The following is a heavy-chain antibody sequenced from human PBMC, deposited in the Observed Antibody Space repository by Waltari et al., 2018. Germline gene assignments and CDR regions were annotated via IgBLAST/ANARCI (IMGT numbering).Heavy chain of an antibody. CDR3: ARSYDFWSGYPLHY. Sequence: QVQLQESGPGLVKPSETLSLICSVSGDSITNYYWSWVRQPPGKGLEWIGYIAYSGSTRYNPSLKSRATISVDTSKKQFSLRLGSVTVADTAIYYCARSYDFWSGYPLHYWGQGTLVTVSS. D-gene: IGHD3-3*01. V-gene: IGHV4-59*01. J-gene: IGHJ4*02. CDR2: IAYSGST. CDR1: GDSITNYY.